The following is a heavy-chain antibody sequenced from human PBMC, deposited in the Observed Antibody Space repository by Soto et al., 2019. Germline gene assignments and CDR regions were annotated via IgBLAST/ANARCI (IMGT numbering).Heavy chain of an antibody. J-gene: IGHJ3*02. CDR2: ISYDGSNK. D-gene: IGHD4-17*01. CDR1: GFTFSSYG. CDR3: AKANDYGDNDAFDI. V-gene: IGHV3-30*18. Sequence: GGSLRLSCAASGFTFSSYGMHWVRQAPGKGLEWVAVISYDGSNKYYADSVKGRFTISRDNSKNTLYLQMNSLRAEDTAVYYCAKANDYGDNDAFDIWGQGTMVTVSS.